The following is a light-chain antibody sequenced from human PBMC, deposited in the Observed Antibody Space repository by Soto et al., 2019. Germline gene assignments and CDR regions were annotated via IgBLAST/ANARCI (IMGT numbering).Light chain of an antibody. Sequence: DIRMTPSPSTLSASVGDRVTITCRASESIDSWLAWHQQKPGRAPKLLISKASSLESGVPSRFSGSGFGTEFTLTISSLQPDDFATYYCQQYNSYRAFGQGTKVDIK. CDR1: ESIDSW. CDR2: KAS. CDR3: QQYNSYRA. V-gene: IGKV1-5*03. J-gene: IGKJ1*01.